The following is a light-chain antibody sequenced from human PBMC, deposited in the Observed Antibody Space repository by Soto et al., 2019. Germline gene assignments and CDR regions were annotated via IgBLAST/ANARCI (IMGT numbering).Light chain of an antibody. J-gene: IGKJ5*01. Sequence: EIVLTQSPGTLSLSPGERATLSCRASKSVSSSYLAWYQQKPGQAPRPLIYGASSRATGIPDRFSGSGSGTDFTLTISRLEPEDFAVYYCQQYGSSPPITFGQGKRLEIK. CDR1: KSVSSSY. CDR3: QQYGSSPPIT. CDR2: GAS. V-gene: IGKV3-20*01.